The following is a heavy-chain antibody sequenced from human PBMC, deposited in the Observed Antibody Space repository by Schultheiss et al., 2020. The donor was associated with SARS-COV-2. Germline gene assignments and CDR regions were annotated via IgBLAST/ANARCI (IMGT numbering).Heavy chain of an antibody. D-gene: IGHD3-22*01. CDR2: ISGSGGST. V-gene: IGHV3-23*01. CDR1: GFTFSSYA. Sequence: GGSLRLSCAASGFTFSSYAMSWVRQAPGKGLEWVSAISGSGGSTYYADSVKGRFTISRDNSKNTLYLQMNSLRAEDTAVYYCAKLPGYYLYYYYGMDVWGQGTTVTVSS. J-gene: IGHJ6*02. CDR3: AKLPGYYLYYYYGMDV.